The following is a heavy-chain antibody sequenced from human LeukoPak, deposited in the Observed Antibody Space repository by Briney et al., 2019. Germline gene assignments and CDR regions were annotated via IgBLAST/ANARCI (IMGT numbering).Heavy chain of an antibody. CDR2: VSSSGSTI. D-gene: IGHD3-3*01. V-gene: IGHV3-11*01. CDR1: GFTFSDYY. J-gene: IGHJ6*04. CDR3: ARGSENFPSDV. Sequence: GGSLRLSCAASGFTFSDYYMSWVRQAPGQGLEWVSYVSSSGSTIYYADSVKGRFTISRDNAKNSLYLQMNSLRAEDTAVYYCARGSENFPSDVWGKGTTVTVSS.